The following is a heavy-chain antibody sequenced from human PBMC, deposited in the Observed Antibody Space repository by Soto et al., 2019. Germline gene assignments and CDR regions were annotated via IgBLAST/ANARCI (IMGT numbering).Heavy chain of an antibody. CDR3: VRGGFSGSKCRLNQRSIDL. V-gene: IGHV3-33*03. CDR1: GFIFNEYG. Sequence: GGSLRLSCAASGFIFNEYGMHWVRQAPGKGLEWVAVIWYDGSNKYYADSVKGRFTFSRDNSKNTMSLQMNSLRVEDTAVYYCVRGGFSGSKCRLNQRSIDLRGQGILVTLS. CDR2: IWYDGSNK. D-gene: IGHD2-15*01. J-gene: IGHJ4*02.